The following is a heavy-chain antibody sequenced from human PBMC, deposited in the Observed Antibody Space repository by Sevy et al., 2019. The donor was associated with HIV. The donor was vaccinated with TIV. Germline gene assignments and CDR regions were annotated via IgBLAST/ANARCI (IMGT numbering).Heavy chain of an antibody. V-gene: IGHV4-59*01. Sequence: SETLSLTCTVSGDSISSYYWSWIRQPPGKGLECIGYIFYNGITNYNPSLKSRVTISVDTSKNQFSLKLSSVTASDTAVYYCARSIAAPRGMDVWGQGTTVTVSS. CDR2: IFYNGIT. J-gene: IGHJ6*02. CDR1: GDSISSYY. CDR3: ARSIAAPRGMDV. D-gene: IGHD6-6*01.